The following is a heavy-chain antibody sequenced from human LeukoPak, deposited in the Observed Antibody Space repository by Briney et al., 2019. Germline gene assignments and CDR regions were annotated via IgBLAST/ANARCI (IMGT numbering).Heavy chain of an antibody. V-gene: IGHV3-53*01. CDR1: GFTVSSNY. CDR3: ARGLPGGYYYYMDV. CDR2: IYSGGST. D-gene: IGHD2-21*02. Sequence: QSGGSLRLSCAASGFTVSSNYMSWVRQAPGKGLEWVSVIYSGGSTYYADSVKGRFTISRDNSKNTLYLQMNSLGAEDTAVYYCARGLPGGYYYYMDVWGKGTTVTVSS. J-gene: IGHJ6*03.